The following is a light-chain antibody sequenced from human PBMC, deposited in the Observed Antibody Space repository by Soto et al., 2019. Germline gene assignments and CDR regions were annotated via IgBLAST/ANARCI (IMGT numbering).Light chain of an antibody. CDR2: DTS. CDR3: QQYDQWPIT. CDR1: QSVGGN. V-gene: IGKV3D-15*01. J-gene: IGKJ5*01. Sequence: ETVLTQSPGTLSLSPGERATVSCRASQSVGGNSLAWYQQRPGQAPRLLIYDTSKRATGIPDRFSGSGSGTEFTLTVTSLQSEDFAVYYCQQYDQWPITFGQGTRLEIK.